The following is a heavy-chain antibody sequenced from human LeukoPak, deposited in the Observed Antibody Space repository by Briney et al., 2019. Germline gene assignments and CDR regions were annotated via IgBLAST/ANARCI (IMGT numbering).Heavy chain of an antibody. Sequence: SETLSLTCTVSGGSISSSSYYWGWIRQPPGKGLEWIGSIYYSGSTYYNPSLKSRVTISVDTSKNQFSLKLSSVTAADTAVYYCARDQGRGWYFDYWGQGTLVTVSS. J-gene: IGHJ4*02. V-gene: IGHV4-39*07. D-gene: IGHD6-19*01. CDR1: GGSISSSSYY. CDR3: ARDQGRGWYFDY. CDR2: IYYSGST.